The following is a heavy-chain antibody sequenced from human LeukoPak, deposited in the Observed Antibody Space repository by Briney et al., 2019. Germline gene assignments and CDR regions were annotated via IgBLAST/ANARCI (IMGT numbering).Heavy chain of an antibody. V-gene: IGHV4-59*01. CDR1: GGSISSYY. CDR3: ARIMGIAVAGPTGRYMDV. Sequence: SETLPLTCTVYGGSISSYYWSFIRHPPAQSLDWFVYLYYSGSTNYNPSLKSRVTISVDTSKNQFSLKLSSVTAADTAVYYCARIMGIAVAGPTGRYMDVWGKGTTVTVSS. D-gene: IGHD6-19*01. CDR2: LYYSGST. J-gene: IGHJ6*03.